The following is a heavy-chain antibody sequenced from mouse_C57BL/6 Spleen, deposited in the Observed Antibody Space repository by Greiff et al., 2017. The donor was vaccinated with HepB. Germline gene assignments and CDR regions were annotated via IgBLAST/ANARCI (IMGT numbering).Heavy chain of an antibody. D-gene: IGHD3-2*02. CDR2: ISSGSSTN. J-gene: IGHJ3*01. CDR3: ARGQLKLPWFAY. Sequence: EVKLMESGGGLVKPGGSLKLSCAASGFNFSDDGMHWVRQAPEKGLEWVAYISSGSSTNYYADTVKGRFTISRDNAKNTLFLQMTSLRSEETAMYYCARGQLKLPWFAYWGQGTLVTVSA. CDR1: GFNFSDDG. V-gene: IGHV5-17*01.